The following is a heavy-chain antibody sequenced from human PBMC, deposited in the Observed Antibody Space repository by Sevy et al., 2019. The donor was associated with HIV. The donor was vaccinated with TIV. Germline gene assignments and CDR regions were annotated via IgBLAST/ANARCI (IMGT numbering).Heavy chain of an antibody. D-gene: IGHD1-1*01. Sequence: SETLSLTCSVSGGSISSYVWTWVRQSPGKGLEWMGNIYFTGNNDYSPSLKSRFTLSLDTSKSQFSLTLKSVTAADTAIYFCARDSTTRRRVLDYWGQGTLVTVSS. CDR3: ARDSTTRRRVLDY. CDR1: GGSISSYV. J-gene: IGHJ4*02. CDR2: IYFTGNN. V-gene: IGHV4-59*01.